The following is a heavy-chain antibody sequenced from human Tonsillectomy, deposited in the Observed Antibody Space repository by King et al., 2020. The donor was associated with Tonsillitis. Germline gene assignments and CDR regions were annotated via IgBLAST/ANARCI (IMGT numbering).Heavy chain of an antibody. CDR1: GFTFSSYS. Sequence: VQLVESGGGLVQPGGSLRLSCAASGFTFSSYSMNWVRQAPGKGLEWVSYISSSSSTIYYADSVKGRFTISRDNAKNSLYLQMNSLRAETTAVYYCARGSGWGWLCSSTSCLYTQYFQHWGQGTLVTVSS. CDR3: ARGSGWGWLCSSTSCLYTQYFQH. CDR2: ISSSSSTI. J-gene: IGHJ1*01. D-gene: IGHD2-2*01. V-gene: IGHV3-48*04.